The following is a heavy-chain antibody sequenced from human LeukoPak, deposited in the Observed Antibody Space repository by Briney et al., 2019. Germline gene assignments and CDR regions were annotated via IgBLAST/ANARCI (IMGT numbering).Heavy chain of an antibody. CDR2: IYTSGST. D-gene: IGHD3-22*01. CDR1: GGSLSSYY. Sequence: PSETLSLTCTVSGGSLSSYYWSWIRQPAGKGLEWIGRIYTSGSTNYNPSLKSRGTMSVDTSKNQFSLKLSSVTAADTAVYYCARFSYDSSGYYSFDYWGQGTLVTVSS. V-gene: IGHV4-4*07. CDR3: ARFSYDSSGYYSFDY. J-gene: IGHJ4*02.